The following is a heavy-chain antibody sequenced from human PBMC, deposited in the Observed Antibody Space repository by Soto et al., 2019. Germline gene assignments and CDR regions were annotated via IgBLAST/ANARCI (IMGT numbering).Heavy chain of an antibody. CDR1: GFTVSSNY. J-gene: IGHJ4*02. Sequence: PGGSLRLSCAASGFTVSSNYLTWVRQAPGKGLKWVSVLYPNGRAYYADSVKGRFTISTDNSQNSVYLQMNTLRAGDTAIHYCARGLGREYQDNRNYFHLDYWGQGTLVTVSS. V-gene: IGHV3-53*01. CDR2: LYPNGRA. D-gene: IGHD1-20*01. CDR3: ARGLGREYQDNRNYFHLDY.